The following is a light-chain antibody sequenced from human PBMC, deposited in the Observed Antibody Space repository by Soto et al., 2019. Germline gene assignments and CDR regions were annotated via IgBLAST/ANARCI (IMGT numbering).Light chain of an antibody. Sequence: SVLTQPASVSGSPGQSITISCPGTSSDVGGYNYVSWYQQHPCKAPKVVIYDVSNRPSGVSNRFSGSKSGNTASLTISGLQAEDEADYYCSSYTSSSTLFYVFGTGTKVTVL. CDR2: DVS. CDR1: SSDVGGYNY. CDR3: SSYTSSSTLFYV. V-gene: IGLV2-14*01. J-gene: IGLJ1*01.